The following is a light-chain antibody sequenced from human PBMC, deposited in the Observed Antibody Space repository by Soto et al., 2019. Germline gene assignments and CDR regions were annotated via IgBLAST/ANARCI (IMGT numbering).Light chain of an antibody. CDR2: EVS. J-gene: IGLJ3*02. CDR1: SSDIGGSKS. V-gene: IGLV2-14*03. CDR3: ASNTPTWV. Sequence: QLVLTQPASVSGSPGQSISISCTGTSSDIGGSKSVSWYQQHQGKAPKLIIYEVSKRPSGISNRFSGSKSANTASLTISGLQADDEADYFCASNTPTWVFGGGTKVTVL.